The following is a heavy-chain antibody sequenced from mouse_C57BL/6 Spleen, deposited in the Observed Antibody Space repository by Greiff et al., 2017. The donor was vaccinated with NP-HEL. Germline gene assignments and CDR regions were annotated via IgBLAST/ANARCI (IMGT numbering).Heavy chain of an antibody. CDR1: GFSLTSYG. D-gene: IGHD2-1*01. V-gene: IGHV2-5*01. J-gene: IGHJ3*01. Sequence: QVQLKESGPGLVQPSQSLSITCTVSGFSLTSYGVHWVRQSPGKGLEWLGVIWRGGSTDYNAAFMSRLSITKDNSKSQVFFKLNSLQADDTAIYYCAKNPYGNSLAWFAYWGRGTLVTVSA. CDR3: AKNPYGNSLAWFAY. CDR2: IWRGGST.